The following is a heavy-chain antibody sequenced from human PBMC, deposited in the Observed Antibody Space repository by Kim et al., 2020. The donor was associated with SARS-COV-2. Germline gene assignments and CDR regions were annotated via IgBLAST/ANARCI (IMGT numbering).Heavy chain of an antibody. V-gene: IGHV4-31*03. Sequence: SETLSLTCTVSGGSISSGGYYWSWIRQHPGKGLEWIGYIYYSGSTYYNPSLKSRVTISVDTSKNQFSLKLSSVTAADTAVYYCARGGDGYNEYHFDYWGQGTLVTVSS. CDR1: GGSISSGGYY. D-gene: IGHD5-12*01. CDR3: ARGGDGYNEYHFDY. CDR2: IYYSGST. J-gene: IGHJ4*02.